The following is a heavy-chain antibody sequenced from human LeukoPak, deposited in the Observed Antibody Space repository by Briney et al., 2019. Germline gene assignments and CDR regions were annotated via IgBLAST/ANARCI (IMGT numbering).Heavy chain of an antibody. V-gene: IGHV1-69*05. CDR2: IIPIFGTA. CDR3: AREHPGPSTVTTLSAAFDI. J-gene: IGHJ3*02. Sequence: ASVKVSCKASGGTFSSYAISWVRQAPGQGLEWMGGIIPIFGTANYAQKFQGRVTITTDESTSTAYMELSSLRSEDTAVYYCAREHPGPSTVTTLSAAFDIWGQGTMVTVSS. CDR1: GGTFSSYA. D-gene: IGHD4-17*01.